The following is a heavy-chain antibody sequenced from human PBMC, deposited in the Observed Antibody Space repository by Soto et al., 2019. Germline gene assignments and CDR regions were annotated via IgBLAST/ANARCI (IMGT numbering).Heavy chain of an antibody. CDR2: ISGSGGST. D-gene: IGHD3-10*01. CDR3: AKRKGEDSLRWYYYYMDV. Sequence: GGSLRLSCAASGFTFSSYAMSWVRQAPGKGLEWVSAISGSGGSTYYADSVKGRFTISRDNSKNTLYLQMNSLRAEDTAVYYWAKRKGEDSLRWYYYYMDVWGKGTTVTVSS. V-gene: IGHV3-23*01. CDR1: GFTFSSYA. J-gene: IGHJ6*03.